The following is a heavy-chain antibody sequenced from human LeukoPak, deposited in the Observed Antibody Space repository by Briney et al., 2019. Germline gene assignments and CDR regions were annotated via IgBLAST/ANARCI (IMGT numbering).Heavy chain of an antibody. J-gene: IGHJ5*02. CDR1: GGSISSSSYS. Sequence: SETLSLTCTVSGGSISSSSYSWGWIRQPPGKGLEWIGSIYYRGSTYYNPSLKSRVTISVDTSKNQFSLKLSSVTAADTAVYYCARGRDFWSGYFSLLFDPWGQGTLVTVSS. V-gene: IGHV4-39*07. CDR3: ARGRDFWSGYFSLLFDP. D-gene: IGHD3-3*01. CDR2: IYYRGST.